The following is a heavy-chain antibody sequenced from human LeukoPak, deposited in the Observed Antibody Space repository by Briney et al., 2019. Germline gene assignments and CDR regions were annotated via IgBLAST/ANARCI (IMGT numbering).Heavy chain of an antibody. J-gene: IGHJ4*02. CDR1: AFTFSAYG. Sequence: GRSLRLSCAVSAFTFSAYGMSCVRQAPRGGMGWVSHISDTVRDTWYANSVKGRFIISRDNSRDTVYLQMSSLRPEDTALYFCAKDNYGGIFASWGQGTLVTVSS. CDR3: AKDNYGGIFAS. V-gene: IGHV3-23*01. D-gene: IGHD4-17*01. CDR2: ISDTVRDT.